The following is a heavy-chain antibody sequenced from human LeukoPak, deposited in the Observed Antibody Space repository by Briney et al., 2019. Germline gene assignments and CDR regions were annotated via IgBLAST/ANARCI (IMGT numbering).Heavy chain of an antibody. Sequence: GESLRISCNAAAEFFTSYKISCWRQMPGKGLEWMGRIDPSDSYTNYSPSFQGHVTISADKSISTAYLQWSSLKASDTAMYYCARRNWDDVEPYTWFTPWGEGTLVTVSS. D-gene: IGHD1-1*01. CDR1: AEFFTSYK. CDR3: ARRNWDDVEPYTWFTP. CDR2: IDPSDSYT. V-gene: IGHV5-10-1*01. J-gene: IGHJ5*02.